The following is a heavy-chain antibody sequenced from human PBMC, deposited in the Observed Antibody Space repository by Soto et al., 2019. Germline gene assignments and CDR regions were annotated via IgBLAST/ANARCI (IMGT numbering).Heavy chain of an antibody. CDR3: AREPDMVGRYFDC. Sequence: QVQLVQSGAEVKKPGSSVKVSCKASGGTFSSYAISWVRQAPGQGLEWMGGIIPIFGTANYAQKFQGRVTSTEDXXTSTAYMELGSLRSEDTAVYYCAREPDMVGRYFDCWGQGTLVTVSS. V-gene: IGHV1-69*12. J-gene: IGHJ4*02. D-gene: IGHD5-18*01. CDR2: IIPIFGTA. CDR1: GGTFSSYA.